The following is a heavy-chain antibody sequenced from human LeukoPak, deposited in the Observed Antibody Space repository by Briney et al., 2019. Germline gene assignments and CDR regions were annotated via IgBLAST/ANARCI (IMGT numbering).Heavy chain of an antibody. CDR2: ISYIGST. J-gene: IGHJ3*02. CDR1: DDSFSSHN. Sequence: SGTLSLTSADSDDSFSSHNWTWVREPPGKGLEWIGYISYIGSTNYNPSLKSRVTISIDTSRNQFSLRLSSVTAADTAVYYCARDLVTVTKGFDIWGQGTMVSVSS. D-gene: IGHD4-17*01. CDR3: ARDLVTVTKGFDI. V-gene: IGHV4-59*11.